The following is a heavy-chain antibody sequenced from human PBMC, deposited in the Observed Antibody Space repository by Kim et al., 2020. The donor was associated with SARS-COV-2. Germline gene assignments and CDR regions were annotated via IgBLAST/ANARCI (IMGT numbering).Heavy chain of an antibody. V-gene: IGHV4-39*01. D-gene: IGHD6-19*01. Sequence: SETLSLTCTVSGGSVSNSAYYWGWIRQPPGKGLEWIGSVYYSGSTSYNPSLKSRVTVSIDTSKNLFSLKLSSVTATDTAVYFCARHVGGYNSGWFRSPSDYWGQGTLVTVSS. CDR3: ARHVGGYNSGWFRSPSDY. CDR2: VYYSGST. CDR1: GGSVSNSAYY. J-gene: IGHJ4*02.